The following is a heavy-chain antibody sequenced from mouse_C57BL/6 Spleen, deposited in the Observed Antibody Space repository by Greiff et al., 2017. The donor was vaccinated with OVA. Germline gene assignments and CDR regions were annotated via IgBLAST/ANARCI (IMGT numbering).Heavy chain of an antibody. J-gene: IGHJ2*01. CDR3: TRYPSYYGSSYLFDY. CDR1: GYTFTSYW. CDR2: IYPGNSDT. D-gene: IGHD1-1*01. Sequence: EVKLMESGPVLARPGASVKMSCKTSGYTFTSYWMHWVKQRPGQGLEWIGAIYPGNSDTSYNQKFKGKAKLTAVTSASTAYMELSSLTNEDSAVYYCTRYPSYYGSSYLFDYWGQGTTLTVSS. V-gene: IGHV1-5*01.